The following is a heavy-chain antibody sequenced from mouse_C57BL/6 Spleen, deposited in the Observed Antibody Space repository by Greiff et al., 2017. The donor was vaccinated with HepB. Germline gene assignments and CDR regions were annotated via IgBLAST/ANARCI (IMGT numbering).Heavy chain of an antibody. CDR3: ALYGGYFDV. CDR2: ISSGSSTI. CDR1: GFTFSDYG. V-gene: IGHV5-17*01. J-gene: IGHJ1*03. Sequence: EVQRVESGGGLVKPGWSLKLSCAASGFTFSDYGMHWVRQAPEEGLEWVAYISSGSSTIYYADTVKGRFTISRDNAKNTVFLQMTSLRSEDTAMYYCALYGGYFDVWGTGTTVTVSS. D-gene: IGHD1-1*01.